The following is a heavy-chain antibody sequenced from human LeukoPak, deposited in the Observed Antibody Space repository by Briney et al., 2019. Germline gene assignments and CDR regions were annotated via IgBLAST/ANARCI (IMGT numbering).Heavy chain of an antibody. CDR3: AKDFDSSGYYFEAYYFDY. CDR1: GFTFSSYG. Sequence: GGSLRLSCAASGFTFSSYGMHWVRQAPGKGLEWVAVIWYGGSNKYYADSVKARFTISRDNSKNTPYLQMNSLRAEDTAVYYCAKDFDSSGYYFEAYYFDYWGQGTLVTVSS. J-gene: IGHJ4*02. V-gene: IGHV3-33*06. CDR2: IWYGGSNK. D-gene: IGHD3-22*01.